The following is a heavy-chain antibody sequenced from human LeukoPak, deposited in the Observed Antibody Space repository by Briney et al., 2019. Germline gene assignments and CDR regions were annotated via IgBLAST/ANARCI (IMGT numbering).Heavy chain of an antibody. CDR3: ARKHKDSSGYYYPFDY. J-gene: IGHJ4*02. CDR2: ISGSGGST. D-gene: IGHD3-22*01. CDR1: GFTFSNSA. V-gene: IGHV3-23*01. Sequence: GGSLRLSCAASGFTFSNSALSWVRQAPGKGLEWVSDISGSGGSTYYADSVKGRFTISRDNAKNSLYLQMNSLRAEDTAVYYCARKHKDSSGYYYPFDYWGQGTLVTVSS.